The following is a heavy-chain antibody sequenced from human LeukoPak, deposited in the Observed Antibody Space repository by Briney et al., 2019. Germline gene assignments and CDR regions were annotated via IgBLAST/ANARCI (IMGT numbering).Heavy chain of an antibody. J-gene: IGHJ6*04. D-gene: IGHD3-10*02. CDR2: ITANGGRT. CDR3: AELGITMIGGV. CDR1: GFTFSSYV. Sequence: PGGSLRLSCAASGFTFSSYVMHWVRQAPGKGLEWVSTITANGGRTYYADSVKGRFTISRDNAKNSLYLQMNSLRAEDTAVYYCAELGITMIGGVWGKGTTVTISS. V-gene: IGHV3-23*01.